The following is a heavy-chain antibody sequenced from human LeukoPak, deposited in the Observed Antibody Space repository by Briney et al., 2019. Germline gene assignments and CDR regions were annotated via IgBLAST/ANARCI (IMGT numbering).Heavy chain of an antibody. D-gene: IGHD2-15*01. V-gene: IGHV6-1*01. CDR1: GDSVSSNSAA. J-gene: IGHJ4*02. CDR2: TYYRSKWYN. Sequence: SQTLSLTCAISGDSVSSNSAAWNWIRQSPSRGLEWLGRTYYRSKWYNDYAVSVKSRITINPDTSKNQFSLQLNSATPEDTAVYYRARVDCSGGSCYLYYFDYWGQGTLVTVSS. CDR3: ARVDCSGGSCYLYYFDY.